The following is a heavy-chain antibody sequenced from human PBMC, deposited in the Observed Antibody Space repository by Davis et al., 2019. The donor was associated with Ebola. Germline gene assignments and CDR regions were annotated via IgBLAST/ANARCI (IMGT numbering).Heavy chain of an antibody. V-gene: IGHV4-4*02. J-gene: IGHJ6*02. D-gene: IGHD3-22*01. CDR1: GGSISSSNW. Sequence: MPSETLSLTCAVSGGSISSSNWWSWVRQPPGKGLEWIGEINHSGSTNYNPSLKSRVTISVDTSKNQFSLKLSSVTAADTAVYYCARGSYDSSGYYYYYYGMDVWGQGTTVTVSS. CDR3: ARGSYDSSGYYYYYYGMDV. CDR2: INHSGST.